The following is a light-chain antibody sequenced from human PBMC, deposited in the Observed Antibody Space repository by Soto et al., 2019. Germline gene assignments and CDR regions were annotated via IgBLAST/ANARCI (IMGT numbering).Light chain of an antibody. CDR1: SSNIGSNT. CDR3: AAWDDSLNGRV. J-gene: IGLJ3*02. Sequence: QSVLTQPPSASGTPGQRVTISCSGSSSNIGSNTVNWYQQLPGPAPKLLIYSNNQRPSAVPDRFSGSKSGTSASLAISGLQSEDEADYYCAAWDDSLNGRVFGGGTKLTVL. V-gene: IGLV1-44*01. CDR2: SNN.